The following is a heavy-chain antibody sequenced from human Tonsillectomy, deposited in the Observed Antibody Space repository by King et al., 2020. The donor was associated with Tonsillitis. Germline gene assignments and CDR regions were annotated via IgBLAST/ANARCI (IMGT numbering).Heavy chain of an antibody. D-gene: IGHD1-26*01. V-gene: IGHV3-15*01. CDR1: GFTFNNAW. Sequence: VQLVESGGGLVKPGGSLRLSCAASGFTFNNAWMSWVRQAPGKGLEWVGRIQSKTDGGTTDYAAPVKGRFSISRDDSKNSLYLEMNSLKTEDTAVYYCTGANVVYYFMDVWGKGTTVTVSS. CDR3: TGANVVYYFMDV. CDR2: IQSKTDGGTT. J-gene: IGHJ6*03.